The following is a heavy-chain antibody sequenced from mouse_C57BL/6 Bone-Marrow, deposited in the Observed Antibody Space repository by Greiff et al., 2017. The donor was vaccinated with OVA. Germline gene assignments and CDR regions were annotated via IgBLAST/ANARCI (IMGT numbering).Heavy chain of an antibody. Sequence: QVQLQQPGAELVMPGASVKLSCKASGYTFTSYWMHWVKQRPGQGLEWIGEFDPSDSYTNYNQKFKGKSTLTVDKSSSTAYMQLSSLTSEDSAVYYCARGGLYYGSSYWYFDVWGTGTTVTVSS. CDR1: GYTFTSYW. D-gene: IGHD1-1*01. J-gene: IGHJ1*03. V-gene: IGHV1-69*01. CDR3: ARGGLYYGSSYWYFDV. CDR2: FDPSDSYT.